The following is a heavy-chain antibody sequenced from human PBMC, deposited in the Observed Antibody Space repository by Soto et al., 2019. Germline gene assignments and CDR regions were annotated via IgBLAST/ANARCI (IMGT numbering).Heavy chain of an antibody. Sequence: QLQLQASGPGLLKPSETLSLTCSVSGGSISSNTDYWAWLRQSPGKGLEWIASVYHTGNTFKSPSLMSRVTVAVDTSKNQFCLNMTSVTAADTAVYFCAKRGSASWRNWCDSWGQGTLVTVSS. V-gene: IGHV4-39*01. CDR2: VYHTGNT. J-gene: IGHJ5*01. CDR3: AKRGSASWRNWCDS. D-gene: IGHD3-16*01. CDR1: GGSISSNTDY.